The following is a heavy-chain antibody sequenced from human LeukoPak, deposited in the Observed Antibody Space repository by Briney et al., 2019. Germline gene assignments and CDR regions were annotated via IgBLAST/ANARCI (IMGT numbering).Heavy chain of an antibody. J-gene: IGHJ4*02. D-gene: IGHD2-2*01. CDR3: AKHRYQLLNGFDY. Sequence: WASVKVSCKASGGTFSSYAISWVRQAPGQGLEWMGGIIPIFGTANYAQKFQGRVTITADESTSTAYMELSSLRSEDTAVYYCAKHRYQLLNGFDYWGQGTLVTVSS. CDR1: GGTFSSYA. V-gene: IGHV1-69*13. CDR2: IIPIFGTA.